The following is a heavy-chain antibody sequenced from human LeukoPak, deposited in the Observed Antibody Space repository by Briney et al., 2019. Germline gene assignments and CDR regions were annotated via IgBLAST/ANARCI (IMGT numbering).Heavy chain of an antibody. D-gene: IGHD4-17*01. CDR2: IKQDGSEK. CDR1: GFTFSSYW. J-gene: IGHJ5*02. CDR3: ARELESTVTTYFDP. Sequence: PGGSLRLSCAASGFTFSSYWMSWVRQAPGKGLEWVANIKQDGSEKYYVDSVKGRFTISRDNAKNSLYLQMNSLRAEDTAVYYCARELESTVTTYFDPWGQGTLVTVSS. V-gene: IGHV3-7*01.